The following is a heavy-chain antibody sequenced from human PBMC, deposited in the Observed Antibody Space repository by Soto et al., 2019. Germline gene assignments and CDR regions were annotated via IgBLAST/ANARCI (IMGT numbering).Heavy chain of an antibody. CDR3: ARDNRYGDFWYFDL. D-gene: IGHD4-17*01. V-gene: IGHV3-72*01. CDR1: GFTFSEHY. J-gene: IGHJ2*01. Sequence: EVQLVESGGGLVQPGGSLKLSCAASGFTFSEHYMDWVRQAPGKGLEWVARTSNKPKSYPTQYAASVKGRFTISRDDSKNSLYLQMNSLKTEDTAVYYCARDNRYGDFWYFDLWGRGTMVTVSS. CDR2: TSNKPKSYPT.